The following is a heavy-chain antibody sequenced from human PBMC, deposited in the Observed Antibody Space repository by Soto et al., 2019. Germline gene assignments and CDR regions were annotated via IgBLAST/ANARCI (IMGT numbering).Heavy chain of an antibody. D-gene: IGHD5-12*01. Sequence: SVKVSCKASGGTFSSYAISWVRQAPGQGLEWMGGIIPIFGTANYAQKFQGRVTITADESTSTAYMELSSLRSEDTAVYYCARGRVATIAFYYYYYGMDVWGQGTTVTVSS. J-gene: IGHJ6*02. CDR1: GGTFSSYA. CDR2: IIPIFGTA. V-gene: IGHV1-69*13. CDR3: ARGRVATIAFYYYYYGMDV.